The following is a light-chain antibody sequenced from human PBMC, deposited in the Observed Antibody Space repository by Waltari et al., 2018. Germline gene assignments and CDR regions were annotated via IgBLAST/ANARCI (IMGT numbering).Light chain of an antibody. V-gene: IGLV1-40*01. J-gene: IGLJ1*01. CDR2: NDN. CDR1: STNIGTGYH. CDR3: QSYDSSVNGFYV. Sequence: QTVLTQPPSVSGAPGQRVTISCTGSSTNIGTGYHVHWYQHLPGTAPKPLIFNDNHRPPGVPDRFSGSKSGSSASLAITGLQSEDEADYYCQSYDSSVNGFYVFGTGTRVTVL.